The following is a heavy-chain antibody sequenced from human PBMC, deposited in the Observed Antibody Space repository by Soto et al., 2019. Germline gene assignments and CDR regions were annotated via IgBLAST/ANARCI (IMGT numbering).Heavy chain of an antibody. CDR2: IWYDGGNK. Sequence: QVQLVESGGGVVQPGRSLRLSCAASGFNFSSYVMHWVRQAPGKGLEWVAVIWYDGGNKYYADSVKGRFTISRDNSKNTRYLQMNRLRAEDTAVYYCARDGQWLPRDGLRSSYYFDYWGQGTLVTVSS. J-gene: IGHJ4*02. CDR3: ARDGQWLPRDGLRSSYYFDY. D-gene: IGHD6-19*01. CDR1: GFNFSSYV. V-gene: IGHV3-33*01.